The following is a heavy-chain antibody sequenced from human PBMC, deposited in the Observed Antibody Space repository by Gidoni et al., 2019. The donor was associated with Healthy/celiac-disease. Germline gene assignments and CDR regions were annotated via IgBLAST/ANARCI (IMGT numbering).Heavy chain of an antibody. Sequence: EVQLVESGGGLVQPGGSLRLSCAASGFTFSSYWMSWVRQAPGKGLEWVANIEQDGSEKYYVDSVKGRFTITRDNTKNSLYLQMNNLRAEDTAVCYCARVGYYDFWSGYGAFDIWGQGTMVTVSS. V-gene: IGHV3-7*05. CDR1: GFTFSSYW. J-gene: IGHJ3*02. CDR3: ARVGYYDFWSGYGAFDI. CDR2: IEQDGSEK. D-gene: IGHD3-3*01.